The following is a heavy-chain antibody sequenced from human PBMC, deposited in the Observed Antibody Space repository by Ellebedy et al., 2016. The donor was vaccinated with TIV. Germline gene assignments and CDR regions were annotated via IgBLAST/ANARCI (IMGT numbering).Heavy chain of an antibody. CDR3: ARGEGWIDN. D-gene: IGHD5-24*01. J-gene: IGHJ4*02. V-gene: IGHV3-48*04. CDR2: ISKTANSI. CDR1: GFTFSSDS. Sequence: GGSLRLXXAGPGFTFSSDSMSWVRQAPGKGLEWVSYISKTANSIYYAGSVRGRFTISRDNAKNSLYLQMNSLRAEDTAVYYCARGEGWIDNWGQGTLVTVSS.